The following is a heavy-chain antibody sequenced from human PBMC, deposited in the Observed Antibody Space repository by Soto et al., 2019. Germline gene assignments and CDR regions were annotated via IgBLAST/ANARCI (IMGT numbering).Heavy chain of an antibody. CDR1: GYTFTSYY. CDR3: ARDHTAVGAPDY. J-gene: IGHJ4*02. Sequence: ASVKVSCKASGYTFTSYYMHWVRQAPGQGLEWMGIINPIGGSTSYAQKFQGRVTMTRDTSTSTVYMELSSLRSEDTAVYYCARDHTAVGAPDYWGQGTLVTVSS. V-gene: IGHV1-46*03. D-gene: IGHD1-26*01. CDR2: INPIGGST.